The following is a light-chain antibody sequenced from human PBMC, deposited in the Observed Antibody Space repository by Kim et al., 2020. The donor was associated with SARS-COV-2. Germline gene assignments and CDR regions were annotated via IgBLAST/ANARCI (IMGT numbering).Light chain of an antibody. V-gene: IGKV3-15*01. J-gene: IGKJ4*02. CDR3: QQYKKWPLT. CDR2: DAS. CDR1: ESVSSL. Sequence: VSPGERATLSCRASESVSSLLAWYQQKVGQAPRHLIYDASTTATAIPARFSGSGSGTEFTLTISSLQSEDFAVYYCQQYKKWPLTFGGGTKVDIK.